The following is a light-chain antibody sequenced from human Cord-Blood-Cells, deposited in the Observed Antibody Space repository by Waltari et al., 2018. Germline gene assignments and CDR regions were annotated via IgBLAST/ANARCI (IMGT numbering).Light chain of an antibody. Sequence: QSALTQPPSASGSPGQSVTISCTGTSSDVGGYNYVSWYQQHPDKAPKLIIYEVSKRPSGGLDLFSVSKSGNTASLTVSGLQAEDDADYYCSSYAGSNKLVFGGGTKLTVL. CDR3: SSYAGSNKLV. J-gene: IGLJ3*02. V-gene: IGLV2-8*01. CDR1: SSDVGGYNY. CDR2: EVS.